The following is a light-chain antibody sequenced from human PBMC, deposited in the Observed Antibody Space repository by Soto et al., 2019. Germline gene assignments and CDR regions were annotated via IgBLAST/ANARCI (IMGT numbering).Light chain of an antibody. CDR1: SSDVGAYNY. V-gene: IGLV2-8*01. CDR3: NSFAGSAHVV. CDR2: DVS. J-gene: IGLJ2*01. Sequence: QSALAQPPSASGSPGQSVTISCTGTSSDVGAYNYVPWYQQHPGKAPKLIIFDVSQRPSGVPDRFSGSKSGNTASLTVSGLQAEDEAVYYCNSFAGSAHVVFGGGTKLTVL.